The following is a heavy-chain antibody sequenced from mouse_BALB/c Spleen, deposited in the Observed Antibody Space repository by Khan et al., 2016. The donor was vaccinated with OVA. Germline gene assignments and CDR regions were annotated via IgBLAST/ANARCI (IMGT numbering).Heavy chain of an antibody. CDR3: ARGLWYFDV. J-gene: IGHJ1*01. V-gene: IGHV9-3-1*01. CDR2: INTYTGEP. Sequence: VQLVETGPELKKPGETVKISCKASGYTFTNYGMNWVKQAPGKVLKWMGWINTYTGEPTYADDFKGRFAFYLETSASTAYLQINNLKNEDTSTYFCARGLWYFDVWGAGTTVTVSS. CDR1: GYTFTNYG.